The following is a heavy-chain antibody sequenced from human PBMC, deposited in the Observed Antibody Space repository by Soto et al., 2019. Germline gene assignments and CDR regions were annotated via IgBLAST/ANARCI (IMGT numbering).Heavy chain of an antibody. V-gene: IGHV1-18*01. J-gene: IGHJ6*02. D-gene: IGHD3-10*01. CDR1: GYTFTTYG. Sequence: ASVKVSCEACGYTFTTYGISWVRQAPGQGLEWMGWINTHNGNTNYAQNLQGRVIMTADTSTSTAYMELRSLRSDDTAVYYCARSKRIGFTMVPYGMDVWGQGTTVTVSS. CDR3: ARSKRIGFTMVPYGMDV. CDR2: INTHNGNT.